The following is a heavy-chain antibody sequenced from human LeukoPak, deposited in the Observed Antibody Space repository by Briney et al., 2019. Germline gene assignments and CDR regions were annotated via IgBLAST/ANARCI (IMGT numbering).Heavy chain of an antibody. Sequence: PGGSVRLSCPACGLNFNDYAMHWVRQAPGKGLEWVAGISWNSGSKGYADSVKGRVTISRDNDKKSLYLQMNSLRPEDTALYYCAKATGDWYFDLWGRGTLVTVSS. V-gene: IGHV3-9*01. J-gene: IGHJ2*01. CDR2: ISWNSGSK. CDR3: AKATGDWYFDL. CDR1: GLNFNDYA. D-gene: IGHD7-27*01.